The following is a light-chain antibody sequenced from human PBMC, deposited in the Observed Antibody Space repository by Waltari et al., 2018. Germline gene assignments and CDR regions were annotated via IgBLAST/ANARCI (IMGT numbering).Light chain of an antibody. CDR2: RAS. J-gene: IGKJ1*01. Sequence: EIVLTQSPGTASLSPGERVTLSCRASQTVGSGSLAWYQQKPGQAPRLVIYRASKRATGLPDRFSGSGSGTDFSLTISRLEPEDFAVYYCQQHGTLPATFGQGTKVEIK. CDR3: QQHGTLPAT. V-gene: IGKV3-20*01. CDR1: QTVGSGS.